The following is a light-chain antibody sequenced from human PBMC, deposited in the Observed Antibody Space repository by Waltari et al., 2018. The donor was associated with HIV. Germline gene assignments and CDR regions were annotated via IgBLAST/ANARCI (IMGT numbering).Light chain of an antibody. Sequence: DIVMTQSPDSLVVSLGERATINCKSSQSVLYSSNNKNYLAWYQQKPVQPPKLLIYWASTRESGVPDRFSGSGSGTDFTLTISSLQAEDVAVYYCQQYYSTLLTFGGGTKVEIK. CDR2: WAS. CDR1: QSVLYSSNNKNY. V-gene: IGKV4-1*01. CDR3: QQYYSTLLT. J-gene: IGKJ4*01.